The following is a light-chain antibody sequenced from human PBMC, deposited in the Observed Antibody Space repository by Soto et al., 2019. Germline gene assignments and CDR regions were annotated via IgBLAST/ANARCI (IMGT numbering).Light chain of an antibody. CDR2: DAS. CDR3: QQRSNWPSIT. V-gene: IGKV3-11*01. J-gene: IGKJ5*01. Sequence: EILLPQSPATVSLSPGERATLSCGASQSVSNYLAWYPHKPRQAPRLLIYDASSRAPGIPARFSGSGSGTDFTLTISTLEAEDSADYYRQQRSNWPSITFGQGTRLQN. CDR1: QSVSNY.